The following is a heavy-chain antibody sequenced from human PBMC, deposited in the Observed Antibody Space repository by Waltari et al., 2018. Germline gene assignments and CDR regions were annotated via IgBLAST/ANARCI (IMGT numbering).Heavy chain of an antibody. D-gene: IGHD3-10*01. CDR2: RKQDGTDK. Sequence: EVQLVESGGNLVQPGGSLRLSCAASGFTFGSDWMSWVRQAPGKGLGLVATRKQDGTDKYYVDSVKGRFTVSRDNAKKSLHLQMNSLRAEDTAVYYCARWCRSLWLGGQGTLVTVSS. CDR3: ARWCRSLWL. CDR1: GFTFGSDW. J-gene: IGHJ4*02. V-gene: IGHV3-7*01.